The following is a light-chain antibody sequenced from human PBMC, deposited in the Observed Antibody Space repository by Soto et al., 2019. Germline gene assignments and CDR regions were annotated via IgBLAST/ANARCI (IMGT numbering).Light chain of an antibody. V-gene: IGKV3-20*01. CDR2: GAS. J-gene: IGKJ1*01. Sequence: EIVLTQSPGTLSLSPGERATLSCRASQSVSSSYLAWYQQKPGQAPRLLIYGASSRATGIPDRFSGSGSGTDFTLTISRLEPEDSAVYYCQQYGSSPPRTFGQGTKVDIK. CDR3: QQYGSSPPRT. CDR1: QSVSSSY.